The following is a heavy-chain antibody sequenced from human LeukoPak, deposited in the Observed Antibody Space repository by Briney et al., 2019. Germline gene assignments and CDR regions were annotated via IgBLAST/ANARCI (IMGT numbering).Heavy chain of an antibody. J-gene: IGHJ6*03. CDR3: SREQRGGLSGNLGGLFAMYYTYYYMDV. D-gene: IGHD1-26*01. V-gene: IGHV1-46*01. CDR1: GYTFTLYY. CDR2: VNPSVGAT. Sequence: GASVKVSCKASGYTFTLYYIHWVRQALGPGIERMGMVNPSVGATASGLSFQGRVTLKRDMSATTVYVNLRSLSSEATTVYSPSREQRGGLSGNLGGLFAMYYTYYYMDVWGRGTTVTVSS.